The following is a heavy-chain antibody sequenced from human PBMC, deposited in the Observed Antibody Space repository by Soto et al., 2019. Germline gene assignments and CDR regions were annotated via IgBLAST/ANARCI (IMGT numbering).Heavy chain of an antibody. D-gene: IGHD3-9*01. CDR1: GGSISRYY. V-gene: IGHV4-59*01. J-gene: IGHJ6*02. CDR3: ARDTPIYDILTGYYNYYYYGMDV. CDR2: IYYSGST. Sequence: SETLSLTCTVSGGSISRYYWSWIRQPPWKGLEWIGYIYYSGSTNYNPSLKSRVTISVDTSKNQFSLKLSSVTAADTAVYYCARDTPIYDILTGYYNYYYYGMDVWGQGTTVTVSS.